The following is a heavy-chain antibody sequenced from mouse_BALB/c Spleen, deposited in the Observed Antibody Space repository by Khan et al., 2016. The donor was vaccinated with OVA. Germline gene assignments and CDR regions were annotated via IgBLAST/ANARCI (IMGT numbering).Heavy chain of an antibody. CDR2: LDPKTGGT. D-gene: IGHD1-2*01. V-gene: IGHV1-15*01. J-gene: IGHJ3*01. CDR1: GYTFPDYE. Sequence: QVQLKQSGAELVRPGASVTLSCKASGYTFPDYELHWVKQTHVHGLEWIGVLDPKTGGTASHQKFKGKATLTADKSSSTAYMELRSLTYADSAVYCGTRAAFAYWGQGTLVTVSA. CDR3: TRAAFAY.